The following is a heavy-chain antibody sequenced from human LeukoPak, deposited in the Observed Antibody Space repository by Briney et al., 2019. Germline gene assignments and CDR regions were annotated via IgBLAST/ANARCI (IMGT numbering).Heavy chain of an antibody. CDR1: GGTFSSYA. J-gene: IGHJ4*02. CDR2: IIPIFGTA. CDR3: ARVVFMGYCSSTSCPGAYYFDY. Sequence: ASVKVSCKASGGTFSSYAISWVRQAPGQGLEWMGGIIPIFGTANYAQKFQGRVTITADESTSTAYMELSSLRSEDTAVYYCARVVFMGYCSSTSCPGAYYFDYWGREPWSPSPQ. D-gene: IGHD2-2*01. V-gene: IGHV1-69*13.